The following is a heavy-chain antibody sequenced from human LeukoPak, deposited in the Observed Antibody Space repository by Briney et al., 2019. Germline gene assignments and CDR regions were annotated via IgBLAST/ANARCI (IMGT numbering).Heavy chain of an antibody. V-gene: IGHV3-21*01. CDR1: GFTFSSYG. D-gene: IGHD1-26*01. CDR2: ISGSGGST. J-gene: IGHJ5*02. Sequence: PGRSLRLSCAASGFTFSSYGMHWVRQAPGKGLEWVSGISGSGGSTYYADSVKGRFTISRDNAKNSLYLQMNSLRAEDSAVYYCARGSGSYRFDPWGQGTLVTVSS. CDR3: ARGSGSYRFDP.